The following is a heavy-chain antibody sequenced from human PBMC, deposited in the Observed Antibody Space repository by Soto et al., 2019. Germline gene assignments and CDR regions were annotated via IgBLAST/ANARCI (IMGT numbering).Heavy chain of an antibody. CDR2: INAGNGNT. CDR3: ARDQGPAIAVAGQLDY. V-gene: IGHV1-3*01. CDR1: GYTFTSYA. D-gene: IGHD6-19*01. Sequence: ASVKVSCKASGYTFTSYAMHWVRQAPGQRLEWMGWINAGNGNTKYSQKFQGRVTITRDTSASTAYMELSSLRSEDTAVYYCARDQGPAIAVAGQLDYWGQGTLVTSPQ. J-gene: IGHJ4*02.